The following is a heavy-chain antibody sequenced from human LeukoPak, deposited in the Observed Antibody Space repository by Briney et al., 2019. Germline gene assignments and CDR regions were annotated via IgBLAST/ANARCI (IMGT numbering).Heavy chain of an antibody. CDR1: GFIFSDYW. D-gene: IGHD3-10*01. J-gene: IGHJ4*02. CDR3: ATRESSMARTH. Sequence: GGSLRLSCAASGFIFSDYWMNWVRQVPGKGREWVANINEVGTKEDYVDSVRGRFTISRDNTKNTLYLQMNSLRAEDTALYYCATRESSMARTHWGQGTLVTDSS. CDR2: INEVGTKE. V-gene: IGHV3-7*01.